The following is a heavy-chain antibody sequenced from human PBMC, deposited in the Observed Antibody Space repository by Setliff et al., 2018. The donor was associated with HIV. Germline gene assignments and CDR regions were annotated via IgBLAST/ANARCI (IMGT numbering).Heavy chain of an antibody. CDR1: GGTFSSYA. CDR2: IIPIFGTA. Sequence: ASVKVSCKASGGTFSSYAISWVRQAPGQGLEWMGGIIPIFGTANYAQKFQGRVTITTDESTSTAYMELSSLRSEDTAVYYCAGVFGVYYDKEGPYDAFDIWGQGTVVTVSS. CDR3: AGVFGVYYDKEGPYDAFDI. J-gene: IGHJ3*02. D-gene: IGHD3-22*01. V-gene: IGHV1-69*05.